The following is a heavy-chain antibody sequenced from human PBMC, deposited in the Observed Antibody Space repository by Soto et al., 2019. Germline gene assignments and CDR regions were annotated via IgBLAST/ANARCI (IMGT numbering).Heavy chain of an antibody. D-gene: IGHD6-13*01. CDR2: IKSKTDVGTT. CDR3: TTALYSSSWYYYYGMEV. J-gene: IGHJ6*02. CDR1: GFTFSNAW. Sequence: GGSLRLSCAASGFTFSNAWMSCVRQAPGKGLEWVGRIKSKTDVGTTDYAAPVKGRFTISRDDSKNTLYLQMNSLKTEDTAVYYCTTALYSSSWYYYYGMEVWGQGTTVTVSS. V-gene: IGHV3-15*01.